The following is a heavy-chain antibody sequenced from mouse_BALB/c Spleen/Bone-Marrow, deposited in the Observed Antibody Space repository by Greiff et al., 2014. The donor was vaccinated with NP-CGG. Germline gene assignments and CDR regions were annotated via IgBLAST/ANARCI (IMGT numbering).Heavy chain of an antibody. CDR3: AKHYVRYYAMDY. CDR1: GFSLTDYG. J-gene: IGHJ4*01. Sequence: VQVVESGPGLVAPSQSLSITCTVSGFSLTDYGVSWIRQPPGKGLEWLGVIWGGGSTYYNSTLKSRLSISKDNSKSQVFLKMSSLQTDDTAIYYCAKHYVRYYAMDYWGQGTSVTVSS. CDR2: IWGGGST. V-gene: IGHV2-6-5*01. D-gene: IGHD2-12*01.